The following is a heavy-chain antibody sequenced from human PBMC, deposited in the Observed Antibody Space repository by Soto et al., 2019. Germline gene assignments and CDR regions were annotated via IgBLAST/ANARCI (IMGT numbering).Heavy chain of an antibody. V-gene: IGHV1-2*02. CDR3: AISLLDEYSSSWRSAYYGMDV. D-gene: IGHD6-13*01. CDR1: GFTFSAYY. Sequence: QVQLVQSGAEVKKPGASVKVSCKASGFTFSAYYIYWVRQAPGQGLWWIGWINPNRGGTNNAQKFSVRVTMTSDAATSTVYMELRTLIPDDAAVYFCAISLLDEYSSSWRSAYYGMDVWCQGTTVTVSS. J-gene: IGHJ6*02. CDR2: INPNRGGT.